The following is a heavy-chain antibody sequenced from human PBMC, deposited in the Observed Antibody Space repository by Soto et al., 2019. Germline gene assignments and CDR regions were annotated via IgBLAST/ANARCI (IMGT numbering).Heavy chain of an antibody. CDR3: ASQYLGRSSSSSFDP. D-gene: IGHD6-6*01. V-gene: IGHV4-59*01. CDR2: VYYVGRT. J-gene: IGHJ5*02. Sequence: QVQLQESGPGLVRPSETLSLTCTVSGGSRNDYYWSWIRQPPGKGLEWIGYVYYVGRTNYNPSLKSRVTMSLDTSKTQFSLKLGSVTTADTAVYYCASQYLGRSSSSSFDPWGQGTLVTVSS. CDR1: GGSRNDYY.